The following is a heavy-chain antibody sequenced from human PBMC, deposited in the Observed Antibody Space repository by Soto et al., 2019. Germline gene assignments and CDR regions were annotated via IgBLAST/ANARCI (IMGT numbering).Heavy chain of an antibody. Sequence: GGSLRLSCAASGFTFSSYGMPWVRQAPVKGLQWVAVISYDGSNKYNAASVKGRFTISRDNSKNTLYLQMNSLRAEDTAVYYCAKDGLDYEFWSGYYRGYYYYYGMDVWGQGTTVTVSS. CDR3: AKDGLDYEFWSGYYRGYYYYYGMDV. J-gene: IGHJ6*02. V-gene: IGHV3-30*18. CDR2: ISYDGSNK. CDR1: GFTFSSYG. D-gene: IGHD3-3*01.